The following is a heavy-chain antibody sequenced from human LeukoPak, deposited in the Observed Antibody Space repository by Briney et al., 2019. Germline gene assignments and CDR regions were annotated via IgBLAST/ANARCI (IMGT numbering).Heavy chain of an antibody. Sequence: SSETLSLTCTVSGGSISGSYWSWIRQPPGKGLEWIAYMYNSGSTNYNPSLKSRVTISIDTSKNQFSLKLSSLTAADTAIYYCARAIESYGDYGYWGQGILVTVSS. J-gene: IGHJ4*02. CDR1: GGSISGSY. D-gene: IGHD4-17*01. CDR2: MYNSGST. V-gene: IGHV4-59*01. CDR3: ARAIESYGDYGY.